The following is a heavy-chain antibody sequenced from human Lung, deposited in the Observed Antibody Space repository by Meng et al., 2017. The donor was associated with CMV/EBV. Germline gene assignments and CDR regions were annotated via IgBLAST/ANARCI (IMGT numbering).Heavy chain of an antibody. CDR3: ARQGSVYYYDSSGQSPDY. D-gene: IGHD3-22*01. CDR1: GGSISSSSYY. V-gene: IGHV4-39*01. CDR2: IYYSGST. Sequence: SETLSLTCTVSGGSISSSSYYWGWIRQPPGKGLEWIGSIYYSGSTYYNPSLKSRVTISVDTSKNQFSLKLSSVTAADTAVYYCARQGSVYYYDSSGQSPDYSXQSTLVXFSS. J-gene: IGHJ4*02.